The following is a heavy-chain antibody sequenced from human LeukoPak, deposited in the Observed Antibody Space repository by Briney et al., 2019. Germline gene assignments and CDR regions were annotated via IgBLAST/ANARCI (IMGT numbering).Heavy chain of an antibody. Sequence: GGSLRLSCAASGFTFDSYSMSWVRQAPGKGLEWVSSISSSSSYKYYADSVKGRFTISRDNAKNSLYLQMNSLRAEDTAVYYCASLDYFSLVDYWGQGTLVTVSS. CDR3: ASLDYFSLVDY. V-gene: IGHV3-21*01. J-gene: IGHJ4*02. CDR1: GFTFDSYS. CDR2: ISSSSSYK. D-gene: IGHD2/OR15-2a*01.